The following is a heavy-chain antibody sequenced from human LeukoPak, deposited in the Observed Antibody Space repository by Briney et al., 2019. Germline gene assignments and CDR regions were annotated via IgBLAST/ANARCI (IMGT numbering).Heavy chain of an antibody. Sequence: SETLSLTCTVSGCSISNHYWSWIRQPPGKGLEWIGYIHNSRSSNYNPSLHSRVTISVDTSKNQFSLKLSSVTAADAAVYYCVRYVAVAGYYDYYGMDVWGQGTTVTVSS. CDR3: VRYVAVAGYYDYYGMDV. D-gene: IGHD6-19*01. CDR1: GCSISNHY. V-gene: IGHV4-59*11. J-gene: IGHJ6*02. CDR2: IHNSRSS.